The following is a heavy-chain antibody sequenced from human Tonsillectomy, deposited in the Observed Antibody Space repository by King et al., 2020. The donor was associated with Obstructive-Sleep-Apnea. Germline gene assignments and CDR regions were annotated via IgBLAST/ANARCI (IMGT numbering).Heavy chain of an antibody. CDR1: GFTFDDYA. CDR3: ARDIRLAMVRGVGAEYYYYGRDV. D-gene: IGHD3-10*01. Sequence: VQLVESGGGLVQPGRSLRLSCAASGFTFDDYAMHWVRQAPGKGLEWVSGISWNSGSIGYADSVKGRFTISRDNAKNSLYLQMNSLRAEDTDLYYCARDIRLAMVRGVGAEYYYYGRDVGGQGTTVTVSS. CDR2: ISWNSGSI. V-gene: IGHV3-9*01. J-gene: IGHJ6*02.